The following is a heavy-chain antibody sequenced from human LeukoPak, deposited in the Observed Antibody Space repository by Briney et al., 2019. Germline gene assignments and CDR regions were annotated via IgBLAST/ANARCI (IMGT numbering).Heavy chain of an antibody. CDR1: GFTFSSYA. Sequence: GGSLRLSCAASGFTFSSYAMSWVRQAPGKGLEWVSAISGSGGSTYYADSVRGRFTISRDNSKNTLYLQMNSLRAEDTAVYYCATKDIVVVVAARAFDIWGQGTMVTVSS. CDR3: ATKDIVVVVAARAFDI. J-gene: IGHJ3*02. V-gene: IGHV3-23*01. D-gene: IGHD2-15*01. CDR2: ISGSGGST.